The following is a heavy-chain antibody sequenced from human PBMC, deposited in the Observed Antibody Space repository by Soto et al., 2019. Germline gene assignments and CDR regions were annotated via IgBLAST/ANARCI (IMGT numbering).Heavy chain of an antibody. CDR2: ISSNGDST. Sequence: GGSLRLSCAASGFTFSSFAMHWVRQAPGKGLEYISGISSNGDSTYYEDAVKGRFTISRDNSTNTLYLQMGSLRPEDMAVYYCARGRYSSHAAVGMHFWGQGTTLTVSS. V-gene: IGHV3-64*02. D-gene: IGHD5-18*01. J-gene: IGHJ6*02. CDR1: GFTFSSFA. CDR3: ARGRYSSHAAVGMHF.